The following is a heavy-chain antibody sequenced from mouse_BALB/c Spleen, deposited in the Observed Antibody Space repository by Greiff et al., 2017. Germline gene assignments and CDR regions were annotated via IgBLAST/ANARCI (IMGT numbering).Heavy chain of an antibody. CDR3: ARDAYGYDGRGYAMDY. CDR1: GFTFSDFY. V-gene: IGHV7-1*02. Sequence: EVKLVESGGGLVQPGGSLRLSCATSGFTFSDFYMEWVRQPPGKRLEWIAASRNKANDYTTEYSASVKGRFIVSRDTSQSILYLQMNALRAEDTAIYYCARDAYGYDGRGYAMDYWGQGTSVTVSS. D-gene: IGHD2-2*01. J-gene: IGHJ4*01. CDR2: SRNKANDYTT.